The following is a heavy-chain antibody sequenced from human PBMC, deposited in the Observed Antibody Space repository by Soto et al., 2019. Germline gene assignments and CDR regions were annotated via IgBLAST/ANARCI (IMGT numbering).Heavy chain of an antibody. D-gene: IGHD6-13*01. V-gene: IGHV1-3*01. CDR1: GYTFTSYA. CDR3: ARDRWIAAAGGPFDY. J-gene: IGHJ4*02. Sequence: GASVKVSCKASGYTFTSYAMHWVRQAPGQRLEWMGWINAGNGNTKYSQKFQGRVTITRDTSASTAYMELSSLRSEDTAVYYCARDRWIAAAGGPFDYWGQGTLVTVSS. CDR2: INAGNGNT.